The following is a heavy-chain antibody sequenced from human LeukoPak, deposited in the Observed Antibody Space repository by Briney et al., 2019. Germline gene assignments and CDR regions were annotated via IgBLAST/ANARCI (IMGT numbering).Heavy chain of an antibody. CDR2: INAGNGNT. D-gene: IGHD3-10*01. CDR3: ARPLGDSYIFDY. CDR1: GYTFTSYA. V-gene: IGHV1-3*01. Sequence: ASVKVSCKASGYTFTSYAMHWVRQAPGQRLEWMGWINAGNGNTKYSQKFQGRVTITRGTSASTAYMELSSLRSEDTAVYYCARPLGDSYIFDYWGQGTLVTVSS. J-gene: IGHJ4*02.